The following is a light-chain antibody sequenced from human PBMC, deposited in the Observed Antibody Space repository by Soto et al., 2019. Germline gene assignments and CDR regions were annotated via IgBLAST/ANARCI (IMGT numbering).Light chain of an antibody. CDR3: HQRSTSPFT. CDR1: QSISSY. J-gene: IGKJ3*01. Sequence: EIVLTQSPATMSLSPGERDTLSCRASQSISSYLAWYQQKPDQAPRLLIYDASNRATCIPARFSGSGCGTDFTLTISSLEPEDCAVYYCHQRSTSPFTFGALTKVDIK. V-gene: IGKV3-11*01. CDR2: DAS.